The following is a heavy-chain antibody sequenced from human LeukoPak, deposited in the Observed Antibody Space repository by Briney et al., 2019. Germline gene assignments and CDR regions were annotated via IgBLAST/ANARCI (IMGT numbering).Heavy chain of an antibody. CDR2: VHSDGSST. Sequence: GGSLRLSCEASGFTFSCYWMHWVRQAPGKGLMWVSRVHSDGSSTSYADSVKGRFTISRDNAKNTLYLQMNSLRAEDTAVYYCARTSHGGNSPDWFDPWGQGALVTVSS. CDR3: ARTSHGGNSPDWFDP. V-gene: IGHV3-74*01. CDR1: GFTFSCYW. J-gene: IGHJ5*02. D-gene: IGHD4-23*01.